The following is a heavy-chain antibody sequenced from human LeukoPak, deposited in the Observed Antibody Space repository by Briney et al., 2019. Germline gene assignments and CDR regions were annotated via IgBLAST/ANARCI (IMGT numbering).Heavy chain of an antibody. D-gene: IGHD3/OR15-3a*01. J-gene: IGHJ4*02. CDR1: GYTFINYY. V-gene: IGHV1-2*02. CDR3: ARDLEGLERYFDY. Sequence: ASVKVSCKASGYTFINYYMHWVRQAPGQGLEWMGWINPDSGGTKYAQKFQGRVSMTRDTDISTAYMELSRLGFDDTAVYYCARDLEGLERYFDYWGQGALVTVSS. CDR2: INPDSGGT.